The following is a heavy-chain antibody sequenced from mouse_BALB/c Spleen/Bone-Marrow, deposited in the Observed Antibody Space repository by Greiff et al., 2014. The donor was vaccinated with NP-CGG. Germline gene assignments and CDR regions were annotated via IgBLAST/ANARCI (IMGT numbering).Heavy chain of an antibody. D-gene: IGHD1-1*01. V-gene: IGHV1S132*01. CDR2: IFPGTGTT. Sequence: QVQLKESGAELVKPGASVKLSCKTSGYTFTSYWIQWVKQRPGQGLGWIGEIFPGTGTTYYNEKFKGKATLTIDTSSSTAYMQPSSLTSEDSAVYFCAREGSRLRGYFDVWGAGTTVTVSS. J-gene: IGHJ1*01. CDR1: GYTFTSYW. CDR3: AREGSRLRGYFDV.